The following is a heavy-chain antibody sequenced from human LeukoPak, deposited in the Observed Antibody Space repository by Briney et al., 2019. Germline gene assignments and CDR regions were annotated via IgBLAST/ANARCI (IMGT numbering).Heavy chain of an antibody. Sequence: GGSLRLSCAASGFTFSSYAMSWVRQAPGKGLEWVPAISGSGGSTYYADSVKGRFTISRDNSKNTLYLQMNSLRAEDTAVYYCAKEYCSGGSCPVDYWGQGTLVTVSS. CDR3: AKEYCSGGSCPVDY. V-gene: IGHV3-23*01. D-gene: IGHD2-15*01. J-gene: IGHJ4*02. CDR2: ISGSGGST. CDR1: GFTFSSYA.